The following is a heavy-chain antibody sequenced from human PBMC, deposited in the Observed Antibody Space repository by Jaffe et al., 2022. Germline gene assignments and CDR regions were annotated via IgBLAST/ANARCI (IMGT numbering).Heavy chain of an antibody. Sequence: EVQLLESGGGLVQPGGSLRLSCAASGFTFSSYAMSWVRQAPGKGLEWVAAISGSGGSTYYADSVKGRFTISRDNSKNTLYLQMNSLRVEDTAVYYCAKDRVTVTTFVSYYFDYWGQGTLVTVSS. CDR2: ISGSGGST. J-gene: IGHJ4*02. V-gene: IGHV3-23*01. CDR3: AKDRVTVTTFVSYYFDY. CDR1: GFTFSSYA. D-gene: IGHD4-17*01.